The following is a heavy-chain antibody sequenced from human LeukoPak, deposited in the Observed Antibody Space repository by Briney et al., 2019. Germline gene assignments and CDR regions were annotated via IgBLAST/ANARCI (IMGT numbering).Heavy chain of an antibody. Sequence: ASVKVSCKVSGYTLTELSMHWVRQAPGKGLEWMGGFDPEDGETIYAQKFQGRVAMTEDTSTDTAYMELSSLRSEDTAVYCCATDVSMITFGGVIVRGPLDYYYGMDVWGQGTTVTVSS. V-gene: IGHV1-24*01. D-gene: IGHD3-16*02. CDR2: FDPEDGET. CDR1: GYTLTELS. J-gene: IGHJ6*02. CDR3: ATDVSMITFGGVIVRGPLDYYYGMDV.